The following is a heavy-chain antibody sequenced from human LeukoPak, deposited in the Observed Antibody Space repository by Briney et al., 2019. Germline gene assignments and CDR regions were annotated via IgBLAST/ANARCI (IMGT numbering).Heavy chain of an antibody. CDR1: GFTVSSNY. D-gene: IGHD6-13*01. V-gene: IGHV3-53*05. J-gene: IGHJ4*02. Sequence: GGSLRHSCAASGFTVSSNYMSWVRQAPGKGLEWVSVIYSGGSTYYADSVKGRFTISRDNSKNTLYLQMNSLRAEDTAVYYCAKSGSSWHLDYWGQGTLVTVSS. CDR2: IYSGGST. CDR3: AKSGSSWHLDY.